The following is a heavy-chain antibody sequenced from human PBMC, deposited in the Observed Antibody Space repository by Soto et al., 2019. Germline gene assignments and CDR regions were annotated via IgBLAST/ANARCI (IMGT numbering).Heavy chain of an antibody. D-gene: IGHD2-2*01. CDR2: IIPISGTA. CDR1: GGTFSSYA. J-gene: IGHJ6*02. Sequence: QVQLVQSGAEVKKPGSSVKVSCKASGGTFSSYAISWVRQAPGQGLEWMGGIIPISGTANYAQKFQGRVTITADESTSTAYMELSSLRSEDTAVDYCARSQGSSTSLVIYYVCYYGMDVWGQGARVTVSS. CDR3: ARSQGSSTSLVIYYVCYYGMDV. V-gene: IGHV1-69*01.